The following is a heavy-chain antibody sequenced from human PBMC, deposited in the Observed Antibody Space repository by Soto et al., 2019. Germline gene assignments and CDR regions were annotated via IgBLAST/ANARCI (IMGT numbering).Heavy chain of an antibody. V-gene: IGHV5-51*01. Sequence: GESLKISCKGSGYSFSSYWIGWVRQMPGKGLEWMGIIYPGDSDTRNSPSFQGQVTISADKSISTAYLQWSSLKASDTAMYYCARHGYYDILTGQPFDYWGQGTLVTVSS. CDR2: IYPGDSDT. D-gene: IGHD3-9*01. CDR1: GYSFSSYW. J-gene: IGHJ4*02. CDR3: ARHGYYDILTGQPFDY.